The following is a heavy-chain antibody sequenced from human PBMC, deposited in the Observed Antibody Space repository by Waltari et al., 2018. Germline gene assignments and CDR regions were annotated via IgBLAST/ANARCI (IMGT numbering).Heavy chain of an antibody. J-gene: IGHJ5*02. CDR3: ARASSSSSYDA. D-gene: IGHD6-6*01. CDR1: GFTFSDYW. Sequence: EVQLVESGGGLVQPGGSLRLSCAVSGFTFSDYWMSWVRQAPGKGLEWVANKKEDGSVTNYVDSVKGRFTISRDNARNSLFLQMNSLRDEDTAIYYCARASSSSSYDAWGQGTLVTVSS. CDR2: KKEDGSVT. V-gene: IGHV3-7*04.